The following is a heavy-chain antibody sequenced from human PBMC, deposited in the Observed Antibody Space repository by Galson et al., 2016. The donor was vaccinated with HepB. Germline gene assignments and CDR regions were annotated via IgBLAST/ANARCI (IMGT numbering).Heavy chain of an antibody. D-gene: IGHD2/OR15-2a*01. CDR2: IKSGGQTT. Sequence: SLRLSCAASGFSFDDYAMHWVRQVPGKGLEWVGLIKSGGQTTIYATPVKGRFIISRDDSKNTLYLEMNSLKTEDTAVYYYIADLSNDIYPFDSWGQGTPVTVSS. CDR1: GFSFDDYA. V-gene: IGHV3-15*01. CDR3: IADLSNDIYPFDS. J-gene: IGHJ4*02.